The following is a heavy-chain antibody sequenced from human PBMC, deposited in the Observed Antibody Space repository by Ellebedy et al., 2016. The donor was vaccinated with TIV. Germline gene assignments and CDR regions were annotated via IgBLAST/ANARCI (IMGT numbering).Heavy chain of an antibody. CDR3: ARVGNMVRGAHPGVLQE. CDR1: GFTYNTYA. V-gene: IGHV3-30*04. J-gene: IGHJ1*01. CDR2: ISHDGSKK. Sequence: GESLKISCAASGFTYNTYAMHWVRQAPGKGLAWVALISHDGSKKHYADSVKGRFTISRDNSKNTLSLQMNSLRAEDTAVYYCARVGNMVRGAHPGVLQEWGQGTLVTVSS. D-gene: IGHD3-10*01.